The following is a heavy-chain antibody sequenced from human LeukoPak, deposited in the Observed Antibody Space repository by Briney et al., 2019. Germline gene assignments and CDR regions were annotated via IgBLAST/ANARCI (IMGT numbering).Heavy chain of an antibody. CDR3: ARGVHPHYYGMDV. CDR1: GLTFSNYA. CDR2: IYSGGST. V-gene: IGHV3-53*01. D-gene: IGHD3-10*01. Sequence: GGSLRLSCAASGLTFSNYAMSWVRQAPGKGLEWVSVIYSGGSTYYADSVKGRFTISRDNSKNTLYLQMNSLRAEDTAVYYCARGVHPHYYGMDVWGQGTTVTVSS. J-gene: IGHJ6*02.